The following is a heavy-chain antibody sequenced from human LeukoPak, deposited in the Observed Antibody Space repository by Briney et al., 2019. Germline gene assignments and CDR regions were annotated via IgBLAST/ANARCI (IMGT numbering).Heavy chain of an antibody. D-gene: IGHD6-13*01. CDR1: GFPFSGFY. Sequence: GGSLRLSCAASGFPFSGFYMTWIRQAPGKGPEWLSDISSSGDYTDYADSVKGRFTISRDNTKNSLYLQMTSLRAEDTAVYYCARGLPAGYSTPGFWGQGTLVTVSS. J-gene: IGHJ4*02. CDR2: ISSSGDYT. V-gene: IGHV3-11*06. CDR3: ARGLPAGYSTPGF.